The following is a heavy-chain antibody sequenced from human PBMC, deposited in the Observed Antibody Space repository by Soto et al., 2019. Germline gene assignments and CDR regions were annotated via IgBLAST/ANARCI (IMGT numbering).Heavy chain of an antibody. D-gene: IGHD2-2*01. Sequence: ASVKVSCKASGYTFTSYAMHWVRQAPGQRLEWMGWINAGNGNTKYSQKFQGRVTITRDTSASTAYMELSSLRSEDTAVYYCARLKLPIVVVPAAISWFDPWGQGTLVTV. CDR3: ARLKLPIVVVPAAISWFDP. CDR2: INAGNGNT. CDR1: GYTFTSYA. V-gene: IGHV1-3*01. J-gene: IGHJ5*02.